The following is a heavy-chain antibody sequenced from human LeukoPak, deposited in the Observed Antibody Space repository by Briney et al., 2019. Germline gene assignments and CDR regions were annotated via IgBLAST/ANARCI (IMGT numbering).Heavy chain of an antibody. CDR1: GGTFSSYA. CDR2: IIPIFGTA. J-gene: IGHJ4*02. CDR3: ARASGTAMALGSSCSFDY. V-gene: IGHV1-69*06. D-gene: IGHD5-18*01. Sequence: ASVKVSCKASGGTFSSYAISWVRQAPGQGLEWMGGIIPIFGTANYAQKFQGRVTITADKSTSTAYMELSSLRSEDTAVYYCARASGTAMALGSSCSFDYWGQGTVVTVSS.